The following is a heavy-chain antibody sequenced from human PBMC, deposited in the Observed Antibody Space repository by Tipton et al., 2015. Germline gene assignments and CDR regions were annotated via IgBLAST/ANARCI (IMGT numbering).Heavy chain of an antibody. CDR3: ARTGSCSGGSCYFSYFDY. J-gene: IGHJ4*02. CDR2: ISHSGNT. Sequence: TLSLTCAVSAYSITSDYYWGWIRQPPGKGLEWIGSISHSGNTYYNPSLKSRVTISGDTSKSQFSLRLSSVTAADTAVYYCARTGSCSGGSCYFSYFDYWGQGTLLTVSS. CDR1: AYSITSDYY. V-gene: IGHV4-38-2*01. D-gene: IGHD2-15*01.